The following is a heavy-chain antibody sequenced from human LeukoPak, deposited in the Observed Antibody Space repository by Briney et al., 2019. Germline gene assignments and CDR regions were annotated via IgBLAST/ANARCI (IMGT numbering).Heavy chain of an antibody. CDR1: RYTFTSYS. D-gene: IGHD2-2*02. V-gene: IGHV1-46*01. CDR2: INPIGGST. J-gene: IGHJ5*01. Sequence: ASVKVSCKASRYTFTSYSMHWVRQAPGQGLEWMGIINPIGGSTSYAQKFQGRVTMTRDMSTRIVYMELSSLSSEDMAVYYCARESQRFNLVVSAAIGLDSWGQGTLVTVSS. CDR3: ARESQRFNLVVSAAIGLDS.